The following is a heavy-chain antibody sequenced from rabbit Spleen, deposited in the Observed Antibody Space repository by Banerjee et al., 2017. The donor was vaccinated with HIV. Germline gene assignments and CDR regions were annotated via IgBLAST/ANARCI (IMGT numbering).Heavy chain of an antibody. CDR2: IYAGSTGKP. J-gene: IGHJ4*01. CDR1: GLSFSTSDW. Sequence: QSLEESGGDLVKPGASLTLTCTASGLSFSTSDWMCWVRQAPGKGLEWIGTIYAGSTGKPVYATWAKGRFTISRTSSTTVTLRMTSLTAADRATYFCARDLVGVIGWNFYLWGQGTLVTVS. CDR3: ARDLVGVIGWNFYL. V-gene: IGHV1S40*01. D-gene: IGHD1-1*01.